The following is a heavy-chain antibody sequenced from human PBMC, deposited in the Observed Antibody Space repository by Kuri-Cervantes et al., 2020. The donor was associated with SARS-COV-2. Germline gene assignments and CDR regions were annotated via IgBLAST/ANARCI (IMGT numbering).Heavy chain of an antibody. D-gene: IGHD2-2*02. CDR1: GFTFSNAW. V-gene: IGHV3-15*01. J-gene: IGHJ6*02. Sequence: GGSLRLSCAASGFTFSNAWMSWVRQAPGKGLEWVGRIKSKTAGGTTDYAAPVKGRFTISRDDSKNTMYLQMNSLKTEDTAVYYCTTDLPNPTYPRYYYYYYGMDVWGQGTTVTVSS. CDR3: TTDLPNPTYPRYYYYYYGMDV. CDR2: IKSKTAGGTT.